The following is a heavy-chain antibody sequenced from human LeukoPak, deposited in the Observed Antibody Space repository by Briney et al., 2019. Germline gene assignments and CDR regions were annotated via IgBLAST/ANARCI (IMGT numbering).Heavy chain of an antibody. J-gene: IGHJ1*01. D-gene: IGHD2-15*01. Sequence: SETLSLTCAVYGGSFSGYYWSWIRQPPGKGLEWIGEINHSGSTNYNPSLKSRVTISVDMSKNQFSLKLSSVTAADTAVYYCARGRYGSGLRPYGYFQHWGQGTLVTVSS. CDR2: INHSGST. CDR3: ARGRYGSGLRPYGYFQH. V-gene: IGHV4-34*01. CDR1: GGSFSGYY.